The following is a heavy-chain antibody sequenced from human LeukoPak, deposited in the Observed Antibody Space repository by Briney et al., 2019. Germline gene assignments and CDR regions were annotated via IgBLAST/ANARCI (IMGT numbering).Heavy chain of an antibody. CDR1: GFTFRRYW. CDR3: VGLGENY. Sequence: GGSLRLSCAASGFTFRRYWMSWARQASGKGLEWVANIKQDGSEKYYVDSVKGRFTISRDNAKNSLYLQMDSLRAEDTAVYYCVGLGENYWGQGTLVTVSS. D-gene: IGHD3-10*01. CDR2: IKQDGSEK. V-gene: IGHV3-7*02. J-gene: IGHJ4*02.